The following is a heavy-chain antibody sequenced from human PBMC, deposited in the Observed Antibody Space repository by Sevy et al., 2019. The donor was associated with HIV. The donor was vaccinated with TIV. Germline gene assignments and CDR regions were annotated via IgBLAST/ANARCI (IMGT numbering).Heavy chain of an antibody. CDR2: INPSSGGT. D-gene: IGHD3-22*01. Sequence: ASVKVSCKASGYAFTGYYMHWVRQAPGQGLEWMGWINPSSGGTNYAQKFQGRVTMTRDTSISTAYMELSRLRSDDTAVYYCARGFYYYDSSGYYWPWGQGTLVTVSS. CDR1: GYAFTGYY. CDR3: ARGFYYYDSSGYYWP. J-gene: IGHJ5*02. V-gene: IGHV1-2*02.